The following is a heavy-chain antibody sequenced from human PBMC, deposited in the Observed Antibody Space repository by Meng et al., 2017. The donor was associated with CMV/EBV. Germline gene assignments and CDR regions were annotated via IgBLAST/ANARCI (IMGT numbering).Heavy chain of an antibody. D-gene: IGHD6-13*01. V-gene: IGHV3-30*04. Sequence: ALRLSGAASGFTFSSYAMHWVRQAPGKGLEWVAVISYDGSNKYYADSVKGRFTISRDNSKNTLYLQMNSLRAEDTAVYYCARGSTDDNSWYYYWGQGTLVTVSS. CDR3: ARGSTDDNSWYYY. CDR1: GFTFSSYA. CDR2: ISYDGSNK. J-gene: IGHJ4*02.